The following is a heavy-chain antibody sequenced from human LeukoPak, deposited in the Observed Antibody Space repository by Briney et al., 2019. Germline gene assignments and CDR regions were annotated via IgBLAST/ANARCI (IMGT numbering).Heavy chain of an antibody. CDR1: GFTLSSYT. CDR2: VSSGGST. V-gene: IGHV3-23*01. J-gene: IGHJ4*02. D-gene: IGHD3-22*01. Sequence: GGSLRLSCAASGFTLSSYTMSWARQSPGMGLEWVSSVSSGGSTYYTDSVRGRFTISRDNSKNTLFLQMNSLSAEDTAVYYCAKGGQTYYFDTSGTYWGLGTLVTVSS. CDR3: AKGGQTYYFDTSGTY.